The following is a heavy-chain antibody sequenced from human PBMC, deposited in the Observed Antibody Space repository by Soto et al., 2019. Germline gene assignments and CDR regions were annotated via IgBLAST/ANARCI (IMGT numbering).Heavy chain of an antibody. CDR2: IKQDGSEK. J-gene: IGHJ3*02. D-gene: IGHD1-26*01. Sequence: GGSLRLSCAASGFTFSSYWMSWVRQAPGKGLEWVANIKQDGSEKYYVDSVKGRFTISRDNAKNSLYLQMNSLRAEDTAVYYCAKVVGASSRLWAFDIWGQGTLVTVSS. V-gene: IGHV3-7*05. CDR1: GFTFSSYW. CDR3: AKVVGASSRLWAFDI.